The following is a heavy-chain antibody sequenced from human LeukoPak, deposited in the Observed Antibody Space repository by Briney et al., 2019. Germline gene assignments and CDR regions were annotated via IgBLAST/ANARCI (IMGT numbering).Heavy chain of an antibody. D-gene: IGHD2/OR15-2a*01. CDR2: ISNNGGRT. Sequence: GGSLRLSCAGSGFSFSSNTMSWVRQAPGRGLEWVSAISNNGGRTDYADSVKGRFTISRDNSKSTLYLHMDSLRAEDTAVYYCARDEDTSALTEYWGQGTLVTVSS. CDR3: ARDEDTSALTEY. J-gene: IGHJ4*02. CDR1: GFSFSSNT. V-gene: IGHV3-23*01.